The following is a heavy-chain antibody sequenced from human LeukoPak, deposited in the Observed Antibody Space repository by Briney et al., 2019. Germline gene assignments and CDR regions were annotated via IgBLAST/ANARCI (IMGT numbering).Heavy chain of an antibody. V-gene: IGHV3-21*01. CDR3: ARGGGIAAAGTEY. CDR2: ISSSSSYI. Sequence: SGGSLRLSCAASGFTFSSYSMNWVRQAPGKGLEWVSSISSSSSYIYYADSVKGRFTIPRDNAKNSLYLQMNSLRAEDTAVYYCARGGGIAAAGTEYWGQGTLVTVSS. CDR1: GFTFSSYS. D-gene: IGHD6-13*01. J-gene: IGHJ4*02.